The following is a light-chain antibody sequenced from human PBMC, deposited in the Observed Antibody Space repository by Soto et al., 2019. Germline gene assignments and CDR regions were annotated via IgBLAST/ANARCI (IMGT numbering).Light chain of an antibody. Sequence: EIVLTQSPATLSLSPGERATLSCRASQSVSSYLAWYQQKPGQAPRLLIYDASNRATGIPARFSGSGSGTDFTLTNTTLEPEDFVVYYCQQRSNWPRTFGQGTKVDIK. CDR2: DAS. CDR1: QSVSSY. CDR3: QQRSNWPRT. J-gene: IGKJ1*01. V-gene: IGKV3-11*01.